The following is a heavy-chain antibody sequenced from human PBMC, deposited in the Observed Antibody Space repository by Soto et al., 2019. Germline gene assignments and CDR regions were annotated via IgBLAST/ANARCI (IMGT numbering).Heavy chain of an antibody. V-gene: IGHV4-34*01. CDR3: ARGPSEFIVVGHYYGMDV. Sequence: PSETLSLTCAVYGGSLRGYYWTWIRQPPGKGLEWIGEINHSGSTNYNPSLKSRVTIALDTSKNQISLKLSSVTAADTAVYFCARGPSEFIVVGHYYGMDVWGQGTTVTVS. D-gene: IGHD2-21*01. J-gene: IGHJ6*02. CDR2: INHSGST. CDR1: GGSLRGYY.